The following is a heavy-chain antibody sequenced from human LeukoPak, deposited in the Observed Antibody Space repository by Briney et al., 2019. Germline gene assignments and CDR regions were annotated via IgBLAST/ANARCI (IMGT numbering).Heavy chain of an antibody. Sequence: GGSLRLSCAASGFTFSSYWMSWVRQAPGKGLEWVANIKQDGSEKYYVDSVKGRFTISRDNAKNSLYLQMNSLRAEDTAVYYRARDSAYYYGSGSYSVYYYYYYGMDVWGQGTTVTVSS. CDR3: ARDSAYYYGSGSYSVYYYYYYGMDV. D-gene: IGHD3-10*01. J-gene: IGHJ6*02. CDR1: GFTFSSYW. CDR2: IKQDGSEK. V-gene: IGHV3-7*01.